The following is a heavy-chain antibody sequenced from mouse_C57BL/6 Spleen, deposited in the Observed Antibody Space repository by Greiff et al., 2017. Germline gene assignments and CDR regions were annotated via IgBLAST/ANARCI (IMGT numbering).Heavy chain of an antibody. CDR2: INPGSGGT. D-gene: IGHD2-3*01. J-gene: IGHJ4*01. CDR1: GYAFTNYL. V-gene: IGHV1-54*01. CDR3: ARRWLLRSYYAMDY. Sequence: QVHVKQSGAELVRPGTSVKVSCKASGYAFTNYLIEWVKQRPGQGLEWIGVINPGSGGTNYNEKFKGKATLTADKSSSTAYMQLSSLTSEDSAVYFCARRWLLRSYYAMDYWGQGTSVTVSS.